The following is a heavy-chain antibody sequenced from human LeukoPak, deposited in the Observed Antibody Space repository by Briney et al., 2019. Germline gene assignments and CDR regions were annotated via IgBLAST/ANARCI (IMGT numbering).Heavy chain of an antibody. J-gene: IGHJ5*02. V-gene: IGHV4-61*02. D-gene: IGHD3-10*01. CDR1: GGSISSGSYY. CDR2: IFASGST. Sequence: SETLSLTCTVSGGSISSGSYYWSWIRQPAGKGLEWIGRIFASGSTSYNPSLKSRAIISVDMSKNQFSLKLRSVTAADTAVYYCARDVYYYDSGSYYPYKYFDPWGQGTLVTVSS. CDR3: ARDVYYYDSGSYYPYKYFDP.